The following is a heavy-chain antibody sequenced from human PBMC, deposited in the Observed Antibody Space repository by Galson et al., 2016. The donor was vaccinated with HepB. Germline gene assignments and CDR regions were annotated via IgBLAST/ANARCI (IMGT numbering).Heavy chain of an antibody. D-gene: IGHD6-19*01. Sequence: LRLSCAASGFTFSLYWMHWVRQVPGEGLMWVSRINNGGTYTNYADSVRGRFSIFRDDAKNTLYLQMTSLRAEDTAIYYCARGSNDWYGIDYWGQGTLATVSS. CDR1: GFTFSLYW. V-gene: IGHV3-74*01. J-gene: IGHJ4*02. CDR2: INNGGTYT. CDR3: ARGSNDWYGIDY.